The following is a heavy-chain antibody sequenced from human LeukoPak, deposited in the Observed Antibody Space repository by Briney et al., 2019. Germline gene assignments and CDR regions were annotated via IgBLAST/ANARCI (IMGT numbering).Heavy chain of an antibody. Sequence: DSVKGRFTVSTDNARNSVYLQMNSLSAEDTAIYYCVRENFYDSGGNYQNYFDPWGQGTLVTVSS. D-gene: IGHD3-22*01. CDR3: VRENFYDSGGNYQNYFDP. V-gene: IGHV3-7*01. J-gene: IGHJ5*02.